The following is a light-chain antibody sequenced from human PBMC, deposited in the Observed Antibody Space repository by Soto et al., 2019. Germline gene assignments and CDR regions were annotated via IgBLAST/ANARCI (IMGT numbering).Light chain of an antibody. CDR3: QQSYSTPPT. Sequence: DIQMTQSPSSLSASVGDRVTITCRASQSISNYLNWYQQKPGKAPKLLIYAASSLQSGVRSRFSGSGSGTDFTLTISSLQPEDFATYYCQQSYSTPPTFGQGTKREIK. J-gene: IGKJ2*01. CDR2: AAS. V-gene: IGKV1-39*01. CDR1: QSISNY.